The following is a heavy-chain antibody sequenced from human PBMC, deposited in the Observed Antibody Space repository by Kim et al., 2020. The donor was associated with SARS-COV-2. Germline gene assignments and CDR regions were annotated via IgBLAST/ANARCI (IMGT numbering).Heavy chain of an antibody. CDR2: IYSGGST. V-gene: IGHV3-53*01. D-gene: IGHD3-3*01. Sequence: GGSLRLSCAASGFTVSSNYMSWVRQAPGKGLEWVSVIYSGGSTYYADSVKGRFTISRDNSKNTLYLQMNSLRAEDTAVYYCAREVERSGRNWFDPWGQGTLVTVSS. CDR3: AREVERSGRNWFDP. J-gene: IGHJ5*02. CDR1: GFTVSSNY.